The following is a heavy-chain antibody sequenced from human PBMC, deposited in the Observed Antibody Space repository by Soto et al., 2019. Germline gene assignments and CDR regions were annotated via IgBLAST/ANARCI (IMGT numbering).Heavy chain of an antibody. D-gene: IGHD5-18*01. CDR2: ISYDGSNK. Sequence: SLRLSCAATGFTFSDYGMHWVRQAPGKGLDWVAVISYDGSNKYYADSVKGRFTISRDNSKNTLYLQMNSLRAEDTAVYYCAKELSPWIQLWLPAVYWGQGTLVTVSS. J-gene: IGHJ4*02. CDR1: GFTFSDYG. CDR3: AKELSPWIQLWLPAVY. V-gene: IGHV3-30*18.